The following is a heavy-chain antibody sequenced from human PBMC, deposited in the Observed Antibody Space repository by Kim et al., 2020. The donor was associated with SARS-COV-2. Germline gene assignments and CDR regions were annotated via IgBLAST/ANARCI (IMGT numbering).Heavy chain of an antibody. Sequence: GGSLRLSCAASGFTFSSYAMSWVRQAPGKGLEWVSAISGSGGSTYYADSVKGRFTISRDNSKNTLYLQMNSLRAEDTAVYYCAKAAMVRGVIITDYSGMGVWGQGTTVTVSS. D-gene: IGHD3-10*01. CDR3: AKAAMVRGVIITDYSGMGV. J-gene: IGHJ6*02. CDR2: ISGSGGST. CDR1: GFTFSSYA. V-gene: IGHV3-23*01.